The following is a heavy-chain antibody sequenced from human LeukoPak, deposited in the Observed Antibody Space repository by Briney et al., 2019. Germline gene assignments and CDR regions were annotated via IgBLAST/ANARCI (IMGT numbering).Heavy chain of an antibody. J-gene: IGHJ4*02. CDR2: ISDSGTTT. CDR1: GFTFSSYG. D-gene: IGHD6-13*01. Sequence: GGSLRLSCAASGFTFSSYGMSWVRQAPGKGLEWVSSISDSGTTTYYADSVKGRFTISRDNSKKTLYLQMNSLRAEDTAVYYCARDSHASSWYQDFWGQGTLVTVSS. CDR3: ARDSHASSWYQDF. V-gene: IGHV3-23*01.